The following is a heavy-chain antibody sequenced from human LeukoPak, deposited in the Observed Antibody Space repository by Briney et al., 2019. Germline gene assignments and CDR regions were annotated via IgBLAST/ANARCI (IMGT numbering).Heavy chain of an antibody. J-gene: IGHJ6*03. Sequence: PGGSLRLSCVGYGFTFSNYAMTWVRQAPGKGLEWVSYISSSSSTIYYADSVKGRFTISRDNAKNSLYLQMNSLRAEDTAVYYCARDYDSSDKYTYYYYYMDVWGKGTTVTVSS. D-gene: IGHD3-22*01. V-gene: IGHV3-48*01. CDR3: ARDYDSSDKYTYYYYYMDV. CDR2: ISSSSSTI. CDR1: GFTFSNYA.